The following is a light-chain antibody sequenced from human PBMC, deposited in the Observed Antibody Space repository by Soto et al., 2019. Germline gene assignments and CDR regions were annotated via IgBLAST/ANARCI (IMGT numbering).Light chain of an antibody. CDR2: DVT. Sequence: QSVLTQPASVAGSPGQSITIPCNGTSNDIGGYNFVSWFQQHPGKAPKLLICDVTRRPSGVSDRFSGSKSGNTASLTISGLQAEDEADYYCNSYSGDNTLYVFGSGTKVTVL. CDR3: NSYSGDNTLYV. J-gene: IGLJ1*01. V-gene: IGLV2-14*01. CDR1: SNDIGGYNF.